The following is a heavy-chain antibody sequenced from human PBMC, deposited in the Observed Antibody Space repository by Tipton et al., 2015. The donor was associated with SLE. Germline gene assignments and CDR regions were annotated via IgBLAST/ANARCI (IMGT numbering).Heavy chain of an antibody. CDR1: GYSISSGYY. CDR3: ARAAGRDGYTSSWTPFEY. CDR2: IYHSGST. J-gene: IGHJ4*02. D-gene: IGHD6-13*01. Sequence: TLSLTCIVSGYSISSGYYWAWIRQPPGKGLEWIGCIYHSGSTYYNLSLKSRVTISVDTSKNQFSLKLNSVTAADTAVYYCARAAGRDGYTSSWTPFEYWGQGTLVTVSS. V-gene: IGHV4-38-2*02.